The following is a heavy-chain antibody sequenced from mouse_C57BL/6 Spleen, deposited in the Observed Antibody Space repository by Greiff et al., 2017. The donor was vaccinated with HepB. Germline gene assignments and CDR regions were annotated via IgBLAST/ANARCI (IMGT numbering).Heavy chain of an antibody. V-gene: IGHV5-4*03. J-gene: IGHJ2*01. CDR3: ARGPGRVDY. CDR2: ISDGGSYT. Sequence: EVKLLESGGGLVKPGGSLKLSCAASGFTFSSYAMSWVRQTPEKRLEWVATISDGGSYTYYPDNVKGRFTISRDNAKNNLYLQMSHLKSEDTAMYYCARGPGRVDYWGQGTTLTVSS. CDR1: GFTFSSYA.